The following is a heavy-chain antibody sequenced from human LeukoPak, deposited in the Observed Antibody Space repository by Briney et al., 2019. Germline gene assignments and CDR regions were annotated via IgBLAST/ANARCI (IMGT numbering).Heavy chain of an antibody. D-gene: IGHD3-22*01. Sequence: ASVKVSCKASGYTFTSYDINWVRQATGQGLEWMGWMNPNSGNTGYAQKFQGWVTMTRDTSISTAYMELSRLRSDDTAVYYCARGYYDSSGYYGMDVWGQGTTVTVSS. CDR2: MNPNSGNT. J-gene: IGHJ6*02. V-gene: IGHV1-8*01. CDR1: GYTFTSYD. CDR3: ARGYYDSSGYYGMDV.